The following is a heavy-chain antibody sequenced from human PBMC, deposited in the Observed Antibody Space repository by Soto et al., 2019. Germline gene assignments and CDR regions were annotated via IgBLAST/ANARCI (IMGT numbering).Heavy chain of an antibody. V-gene: IGHV1-69*06. Sequence: GASVKVSCKASGGTFSSYAISWVRQAPGQGLEWMGGIIPIFGTANYAQKFQGRVTITADKSTSTAYMELSSLRSEDTAVYYCARSAQNRLRYFDWLNNWFDPWGQGTLVTVSS. CDR2: IIPIFGTA. CDR1: GGTFSSYA. J-gene: IGHJ5*02. CDR3: ARSAQNRLRYFDWLNNWFDP. D-gene: IGHD3-9*01.